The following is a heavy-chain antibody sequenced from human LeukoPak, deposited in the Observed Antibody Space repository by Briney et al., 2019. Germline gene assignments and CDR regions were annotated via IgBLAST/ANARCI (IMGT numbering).Heavy chain of an antibody. CDR1: GFTFDDYA. Sequence: GGSLRLSCAASGFTFDDYAMHWVRQAPGKGLEWVSGISWNSGRIDYADSVKGRFTISRDNAKNSLYLQMNSLRAEDTAVYYCARDTVVVPAAMAKYYYYYMDVWDKGTTVTVSS. J-gene: IGHJ6*03. CDR3: ARDTVVVPAAMAKYYYYYMDV. V-gene: IGHV3-9*01. CDR2: ISWNSGRI. D-gene: IGHD2-2*01.